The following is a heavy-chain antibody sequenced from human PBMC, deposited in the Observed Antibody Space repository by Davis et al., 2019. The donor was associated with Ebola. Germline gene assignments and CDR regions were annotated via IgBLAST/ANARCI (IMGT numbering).Heavy chain of an antibody. J-gene: IGHJ4*02. CDR3: ARGWDSGWYFY. V-gene: IGHV1-18*01. Sequence: SVPVSCKASGYTFTSYGISWVRQAPGQGLEWMGCISAYNGNTIYTQNLQGRVTMTTDTSTSTAYMELRSLRSDDTAVYYCARGWDSGWYFYWGQGTLVTVSS. D-gene: IGHD6-19*01. CDR2: ISAYNGNT. CDR1: GYTFTSYG.